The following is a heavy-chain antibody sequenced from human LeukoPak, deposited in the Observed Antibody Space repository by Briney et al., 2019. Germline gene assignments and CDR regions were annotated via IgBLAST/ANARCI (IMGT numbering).Heavy chain of an antibody. J-gene: IGHJ2*01. CDR3: ARGGTYRSYWYFDL. V-gene: IGHV3-74*01. Sequence: GGSLRLSCAASGFTFSSYWMHWGRQAPGKGLVWVSRINSDGSSTSYADSVKGRFTISRDNAKNTLYLQMNSLRAEDTAVYYCARGGTYRSYWYFDLWGRGTLVTVSS. CDR1: GFTFSSYW. CDR2: INSDGSST. D-gene: IGHD3-16*02.